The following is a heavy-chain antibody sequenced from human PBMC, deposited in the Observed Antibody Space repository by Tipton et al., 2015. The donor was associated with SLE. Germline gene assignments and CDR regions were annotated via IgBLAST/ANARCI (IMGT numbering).Heavy chain of an antibody. D-gene: IGHD3-3*01. CDR1: GASISSGDYY. CDR2: IYYSGST. J-gene: IGHJ3*02. V-gene: IGHV4-30-4*08. Sequence: TLSLTCTVSGASISSGDYYWSWIRQPPGKGLEWIGYIYYSGSTYYNPSLKSRVTISVDTSKNQFSLKLSSVTAADTAVYYCASAGVRFLEWLFRRGAFDIWGQGTMVTVSS. CDR3: ASAGVRFLEWLFRRGAFDI.